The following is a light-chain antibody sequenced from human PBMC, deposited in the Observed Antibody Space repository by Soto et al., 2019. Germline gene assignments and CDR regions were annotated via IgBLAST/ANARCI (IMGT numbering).Light chain of an antibody. J-gene: IGKJ3*01. Sequence: EIVLTQSPGTLSFSPGERATLSCRASQSVSSSYLAWYQQKPGQAPRLLIYGASSRATGIPDRLSGSGSGIDVTVTISRLGPEHFAVYYCQQYGSSFTFGRGPKV. CDR1: QSVSSSY. CDR3: QQYGSSFT. V-gene: IGKV3-20*01. CDR2: GAS.